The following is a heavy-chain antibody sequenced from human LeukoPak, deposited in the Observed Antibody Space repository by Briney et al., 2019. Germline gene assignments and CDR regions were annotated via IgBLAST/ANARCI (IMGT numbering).Heavy chain of an antibody. CDR3: VKATVTSSYFDYFDS. V-gene: IGHV3-64D*09. J-gene: IGHJ4*02. Sequence: GGSLRLSCSASGFSFSICSMHWVRQAPGKGLEYVSAISNNGDHTNYADSVEGRFTISRDNSKNTLYLQMSSLRAEDTAVYYCVKATVTSSYFDYFDSWGQGTRVTVSS. D-gene: IGHD4-17*01. CDR1: GFSFSICS. CDR2: ISNNGDHT.